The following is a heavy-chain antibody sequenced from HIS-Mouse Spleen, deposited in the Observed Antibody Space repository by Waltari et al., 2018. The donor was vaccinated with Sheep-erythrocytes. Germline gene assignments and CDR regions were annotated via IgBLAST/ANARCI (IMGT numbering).Heavy chain of an antibody. D-gene: IGHD1-26*01. CDR1: GSPFSSSA. Sequence: QVQLVQSGAEVKKPGSSVQVSCKASGSPFSSSAIRWGRQAPGQGLEWMGRIIPILGIANYAQKFQGRVTITADKSTSTAYMELSSLRSEDTAVYYCAQTGATTPHFDYWGQGTLVTVSS. V-gene: IGHV1-69*04. J-gene: IGHJ4*02. CDR2: IIPILGIA. CDR3: AQTGATTPHFDY.